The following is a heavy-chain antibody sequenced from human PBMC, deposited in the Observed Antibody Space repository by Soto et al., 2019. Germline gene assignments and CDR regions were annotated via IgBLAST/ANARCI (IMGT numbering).Heavy chain of an antibody. V-gene: IGHV3-30-3*01. D-gene: IGHD3-22*01. Sequence: QVQLVESGGGVVQPGRSLRLSCAASGFTFSSYALHWVRQAPGKGLEWVAVISFDGNTKFYADSVKGRFTISRDSSKNTLYLQINSLRDVDTAVYFCAREGGSYSDTRSYFDYWGQGALVTVSS. CDR3: AREGGSYSDTRSYFDY. CDR2: ISFDGNTK. CDR1: GFTFSSYA. J-gene: IGHJ4*02.